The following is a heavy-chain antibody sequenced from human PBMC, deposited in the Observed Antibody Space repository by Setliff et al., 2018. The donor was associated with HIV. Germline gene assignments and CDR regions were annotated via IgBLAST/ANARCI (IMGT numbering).Heavy chain of an antibody. CDR3: VRGFCSSTTCYEDYYYMDV. D-gene: IGHD2-2*01. V-gene: IGHV4-59*01. J-gene: IGHJ6*03. Sequence: TLSLTCTVSGGPISGYYWSWIRQPPGKGLEWIGTIFYTGNTDYNPSLKSRVTLSGGMSENQLFLRLTSVTAADTAVYYCVRGFCSSTTCYEDYYYMDVWGKGSTVTVSS. CDR2: IFYTGNT. CDR1: GGPISGYY.